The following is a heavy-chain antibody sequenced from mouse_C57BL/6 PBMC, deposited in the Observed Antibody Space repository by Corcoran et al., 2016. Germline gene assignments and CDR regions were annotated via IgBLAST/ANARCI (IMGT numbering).Heavy chain of an antibody. CDR1: GSTLTEYT. D-gene: IGHD3-2*02. Sequence: QVQLQQSGAEQVQTGAAMKLSCKASGSTLTEYTIHWVKQRSGQGLEWIGWFYPGSGSIKYNEKFKDKATLTAYKSSSTFYRELSRLTSEDSAVYFWARHDSDSSGYKCWLAYWGQGTLVTVSA. CDR2: FYPGSGSI. CDR3: ARHDSDSSGYKCWLAY. V-gene: IGHV1-62-2*01. J-gene: IGHJ3*01.